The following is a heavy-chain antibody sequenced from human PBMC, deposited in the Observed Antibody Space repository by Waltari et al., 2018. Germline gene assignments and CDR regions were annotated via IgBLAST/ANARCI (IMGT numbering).Heavy chain of an antibody. V-gene: IGHV3-48*03. CDR1: GFVFSNYQ. J-gene: IGHJ4*02. D-gene: IGHD7-27*01. CDR3: ATDLPGDRDFDS. CDR2: IRSVVSII. Sequence: EVQLVESGGGLVQPGGSLRLSCVDTGFVFSNYQMNWVRQTPGKGLEWVSFIRSVVSIIYADSVKVRFTISRYNAKNSLYLQMNSLRVEDTGVYYCATDLPGDRDFDSWGQGTLVTVSS.